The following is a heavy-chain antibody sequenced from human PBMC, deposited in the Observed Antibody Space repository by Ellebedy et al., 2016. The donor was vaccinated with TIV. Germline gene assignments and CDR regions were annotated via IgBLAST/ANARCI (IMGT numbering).Heavy chain of an antibody. Sequence: AASVKVSCKASGYIFNTYAISWVRQAPGQGLEWTGWISSHNGDTNSAARFQGRVTMTTDTSAATAYMELTSLTSDDTAVYYCARDSANYDTLTGPYYYYGMDVWGQGTTVIVS. CDR3: ARDSANYDTLTGPYYYYGMDV. CDR1: GYIFNTYA. CDR2: ISSHNGDT. D-gene: IGHD3-9*01. V-gene: IGHV1-18*04. J-gene: IGHJ6*02.